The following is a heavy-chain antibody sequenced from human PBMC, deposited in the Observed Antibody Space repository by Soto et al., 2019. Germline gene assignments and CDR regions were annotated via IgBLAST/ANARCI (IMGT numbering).Heavy chain of an antibody. CDR2: IYPGDSDT. CDR1: GYSFTSYW. J-gene: IGHJ4*02. Sequence: PGESLNIPCKGSGYSFTSYWIGWVRQMPGKGLEWMGIIYPGDSDTRYSPSFQGQVTTSADKSISTAYLQWSSLKASDTAMYYCARPRDDLGELSPYYFDYWGQGTLVTVTS. CDR3: ARPRDDLGELSPYYFDY. D-gene: IGHD3-16*02. V-gene: IGHV5-51*01.